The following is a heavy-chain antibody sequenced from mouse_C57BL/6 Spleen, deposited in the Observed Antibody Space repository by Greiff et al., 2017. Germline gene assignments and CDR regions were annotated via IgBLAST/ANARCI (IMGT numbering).Heavy chain of an antibody. D-gene: IGHD1-1*01. CDR1: GFTFSSYA. CDR2: ISSGGDYI. Sequence: EVQVVESGEGLVRPGGSLKLSCAASGFTFSSYAMSWVRQTPEKRLEWVAYISSGGDYIYYAATVKGRCTISRDNARNTLYLQMSSLKSEDTAMYYCTRDGGFYGSSHWYFDVGGTGTTVTVSS. V-gene: IGHV5-9-1*02. CDR3: TRDGGFYGSSHWYFDV. J-gene: IGHJ1*03.